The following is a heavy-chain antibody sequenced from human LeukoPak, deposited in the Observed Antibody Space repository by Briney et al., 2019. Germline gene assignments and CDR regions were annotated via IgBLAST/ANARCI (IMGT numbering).Heavy chain of an antibody. V-gene: IGHV3-43*02. D-gene: IGHD6-19*01. Sequence: GGSLRLSCAVSGFTFDDYAMHWVRQGPGKGLEWVSLVSGDGGRTYYADSVKGRFTISRDNSKNSLYLEMNSLGTEDTALYYCAKDILSGFYETFDYWGQGTLVTVSS. CDR2: VSGDGGRT. CDR1: GFTFDDYA. J-gene: IGHJ4*02. CDR3: AKDILSGFYETFDY.